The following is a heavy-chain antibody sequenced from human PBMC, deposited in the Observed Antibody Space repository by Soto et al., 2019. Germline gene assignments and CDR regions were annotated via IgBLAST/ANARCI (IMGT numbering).Heavy chain of an antibody. CDR3: AKDQSSGWYGDY. J-gene: IGHJ4*02. CDR2: ISYDGSNK. CDR1: GFTFSSYG. V-gene: IGHV3-30*18. Sequence: GGSLRLSCAASGFTFSSYGMHWVRQAPGKGLEWVAVISYDGSNKYYADSVKGRFTISRDNSKNTLYLQMNSLRAEDTAVYYCAKDQSSGWYGDYWGQGTLVTVSS. D-gene: IGHD6-19*01.